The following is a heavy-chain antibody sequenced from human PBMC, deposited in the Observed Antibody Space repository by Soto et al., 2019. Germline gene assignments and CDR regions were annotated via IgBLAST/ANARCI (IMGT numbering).Heavy chain of an antibody. CDR1: GYTFTSYG. V-gene: IGHV1-18*01. CDR2: ISAYNGNT. D-gene: IGHD6-13*01. J-gene: IGHJ4*02. CDR3: ARDGPTSWGYSSSWDPFFDY. Sequence: QAQLVQSGAEVKKPGASVKVSCKASGYTFTSYGISWVRQAPGQGLEWMGWISAYNGNTNYAQKLQGRVTMTTDTSTSTAYMELRSLRSDDTAVYYCARDGPTSWGYSSSWDPFFDYWGQGTLVTVSS.